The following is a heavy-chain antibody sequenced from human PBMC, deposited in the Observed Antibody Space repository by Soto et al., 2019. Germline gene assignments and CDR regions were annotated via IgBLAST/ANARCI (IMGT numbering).Heavy chain of an antibody. CDR1: GSSISSSNW. CDR2: IFSTGST. Sequence: QVQLQESGPGLVKPSDTLSLTCGVSGSSISSSNWWGWIRQPPGKGLEWIGYIFSTGSTYYNPSLRSRVTMSVDTSDNQFSLRLNSVTAVDPAVYYCASKPNSLYYFDFWGQGTLVTVSS. CDR3: ASKPNSLYYFDF. V-gene: IGHV4-28*01. J-gene: IGHJ4*02. D-gene: IGHD5-18*01.